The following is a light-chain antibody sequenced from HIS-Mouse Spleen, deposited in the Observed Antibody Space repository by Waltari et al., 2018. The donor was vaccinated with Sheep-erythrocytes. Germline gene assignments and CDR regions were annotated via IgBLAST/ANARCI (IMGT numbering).Light chain of an antibody. CDR1: QSVLYSSNHKNY. CDR2: WVS. CDR3: QQYYSTLT. Sequence: DIVMTQSPDSLAVSLGERGTINCKSSQSVLYSSNHKNYLAWYQQKPGQPPKLLIYWVSTRESGVPDRFSGSGSGTDFTLTISSLQAEDVAVYYCQQYYSTLTFGGGTKVEIK. V-gene: IGKV4-1*01. J-gene: IGKJ4*01.